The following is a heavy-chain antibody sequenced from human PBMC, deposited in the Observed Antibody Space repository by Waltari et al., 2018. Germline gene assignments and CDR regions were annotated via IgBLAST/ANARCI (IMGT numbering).Heavy chain of an antibody. V-gene: IGHV3-21*01. CDR1: GFNFSSYS. Sequence: EVQLVESGGGLVKPGGSLRLSCAASGFNFSSYSMNWVRQAPGKGLEWVSSISSSSSYLYYAYSVKGRCTISRDNAKNSLYLQMNSLRAEDTAVYYCARDLRASNWFDPGGQGTLVTVSS. J-gene: IGHJ5*02. CDR2: ISSSSSYL. CDR3: ARDLRASNWFDP.